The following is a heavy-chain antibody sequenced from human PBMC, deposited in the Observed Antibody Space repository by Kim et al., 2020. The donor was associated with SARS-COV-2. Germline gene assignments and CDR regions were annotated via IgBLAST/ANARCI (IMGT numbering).Heavy chain of an antibody. CDR2: ISAYNGNT. CDR1: GYTFTSYG. Sequence: ASMKVSCKASGYTFTSYGISWVRQAPGQGLEWMGWISAYNGNTNYAQKLQGRVTMTTDTSTSTAYMELRSLRSDDTAVYYCASSYLDGMALIGFDYWGQGTLVTVSS. CDR3: ASSYLDGMALIGFDY. J-gene: IGHJ4*02. D-gene: IGHD1-26*01. V-gene: IGHV1-18*01.